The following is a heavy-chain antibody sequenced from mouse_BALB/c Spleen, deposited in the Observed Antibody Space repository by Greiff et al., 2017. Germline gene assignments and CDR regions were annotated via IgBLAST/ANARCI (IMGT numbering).Heavy chain of an antibody. Sequence: EVKVEESGGGLVQPGGSLKLSCAASGFTFSDYYMYWVRQTPEKRLEWVATISDGGSYTYYPDSVKGRFTISRDNAKNNLYLQMSSLKSEDTAMYYCARRFYYGSSYYYAMDYWGQGTSVTVSS. D-gene: IGHD1-1*01. CDR3: ARRFYYGSSYYYAMDY. CDR1: GFTFSDYY. J-gene: IGHJ4*01. V-gene: IGHV5-4*02. CDR2: ISDGGSYT.